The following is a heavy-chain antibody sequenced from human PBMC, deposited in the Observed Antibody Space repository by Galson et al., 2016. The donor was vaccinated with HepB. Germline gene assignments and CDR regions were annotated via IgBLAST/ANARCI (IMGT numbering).Heavy chain of an antibody. CDR3: ARQSGHDFWSGSTQPNWFDP. J-gene: IGHJ5*02. CDR1: GGSISSSIYS. Sequence: SETLSLTCTVSGGSISSSIYSWGWIRQPPGKGLEWIGSIYYSGNTHYNPSLKSRVTISVDTSKNQFSLKLSSVTAADTAVYYCARQSGHDFWSGSTQPNWFDPWGQGTLVTVSS. D-gene: IGHD3-3*01. CDR2: IYYSGNT. V-gene: IGHV4-39*01.